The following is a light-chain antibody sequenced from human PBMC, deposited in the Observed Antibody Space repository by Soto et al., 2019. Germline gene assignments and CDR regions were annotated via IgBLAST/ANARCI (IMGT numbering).Light chain of an antibody. Sequence: QSVLTQPPSVSAAPGQKVTISCSGSSCNVGNNYVSWYQQLPGTTPKLLIYDNNKRPSGIPDRFSGSKSATSATLDITALQTGDEADYYCGAWDSSLMGVVFGGGTKLTVL. J-gene: IGLJ2*01. CDR3: GAWDSSLMGVV. CDR1: SCNVGNNY. CDR2: DNN. V-gene: IGLV1-51*01.